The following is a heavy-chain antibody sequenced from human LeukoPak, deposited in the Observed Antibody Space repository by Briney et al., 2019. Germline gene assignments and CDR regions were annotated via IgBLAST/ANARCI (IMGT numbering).Heavy chain of an antibody. CDR3: AREETRTTMLRGVTYFEY. CDR1: GFTFSSYW. Sequence: GGSLRLSCVASGFTFSSYWMSWVRQAPGKGLEWVANIKQDGSEAYYVDSVKGRFIISRGNAKNSLYLQMSSLRAEDTALYYCAREETRTTMLRGVTYFEYWGQGTLVTVSS. J-gene: IGHJ4*02. V-gene: IGHV3-7*03. CDR2: IKQDGSEA. D-gene: IGHD3-10*01.